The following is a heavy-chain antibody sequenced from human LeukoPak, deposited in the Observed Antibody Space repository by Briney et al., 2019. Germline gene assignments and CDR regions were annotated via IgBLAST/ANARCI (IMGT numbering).Heavy chain of an antibody. D-gene: IGHD3-16*02. CDR2: IKQDGSEK. V-gene: IGHV3-7*01. J-gene: IGHJ4*02. CDR3: ARGANPVIL. CDR1: GFTFSNYW. Sequence: GGSLRLSCAASGFTFSNYWMSWVRQASGKGLEWVATIKQDGSEKHYVDSVKGRFTISRDNAKNSLYLQMNSLRAEDTAVYYCARGANPVILWGQGTLVTVSS.